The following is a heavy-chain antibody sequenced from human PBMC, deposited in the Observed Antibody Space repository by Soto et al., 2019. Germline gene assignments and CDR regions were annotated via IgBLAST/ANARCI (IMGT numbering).Heavy chain of an antibody. V-gene: IGHV3-21*01. Sequence: LRLSCAASGFTFSSYSMNWVRQAPGKGLEWVSSISSSSSYIYYADSVKGRFTISRDNAKNSLYLQMNSLRAEDTAVYYCARDVTEYYYDSSGYYDYWGQGTLVTVSS. J-gene: IGHJ4*02. CDR1: GFTFSSYS. D-gene: IGHD3-22*01. CDR2: ISSSSSYI. CDR3: ARDVTEYYYDSSGYYDY.